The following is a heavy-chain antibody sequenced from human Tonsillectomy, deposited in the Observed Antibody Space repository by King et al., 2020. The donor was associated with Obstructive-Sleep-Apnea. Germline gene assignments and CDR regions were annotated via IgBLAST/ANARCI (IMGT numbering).Heavy chain of an antibody. CDR3: VKGGYSSSWYRGDF. D-gene: IGHD6-13*01. Sequence: VQLVESGGGLVQPGGSLRISCLASGFTFSTYAMHWVRQAPGEGLEYVSTISTDGGSTSYADSVKGRLPISRDNSKNRLYLQMSSLRDEDMAVYYCVKGGYSSSWYRGDFWGQGTLVTVSS. CDR2: ISTDGGST. J-gene: IGHJ4*02. CDR1: GFTFSTYA. V-gene: IGHV3-64D*06.